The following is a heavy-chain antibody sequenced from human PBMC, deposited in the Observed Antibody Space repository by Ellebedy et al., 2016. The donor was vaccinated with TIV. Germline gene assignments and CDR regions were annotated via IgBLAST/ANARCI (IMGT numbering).Heavy chain of an antibody. CDR3: ASDPFDY. CDR1: GFTFDDYA. CDR2: ISWNSGNM. J-gene: IGHJ4*02. V-gene: IGHV3-9*01. Sequence: PGGSLRLSCAASGFTFDDYAMHWVRQAPGKGLEWVSGISWNSGNMDYADSVKGRFTISRDNSKNTLYLQMNSLRLEDTAVYYCASDPFDYWGQGTLVTVSS.